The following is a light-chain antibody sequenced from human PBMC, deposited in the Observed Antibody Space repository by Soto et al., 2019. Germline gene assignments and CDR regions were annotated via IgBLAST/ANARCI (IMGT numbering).Light chain of an antibody. CDR3: SSYTSSSTLDV. J-gene: IGLJ1*01. V-gene: IGLV2-14*01. Sequence: QSALTQPASVSGSPGQSITISCTGTSSDVGGYNYVSWYQQHPGKAPKLMIYDVSNRPSGVSNRFSGSKSGNTASLTISGLQADDEADYYCSSYTSSSTLDVFGTGTEVTVL. CDR1: SSDVGGYNY. CDR2: DVS.